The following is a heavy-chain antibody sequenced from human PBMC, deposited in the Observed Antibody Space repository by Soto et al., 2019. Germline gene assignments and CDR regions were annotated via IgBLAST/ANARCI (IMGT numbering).Heavy chain of an antibody. Sequence: EVQLLESGGGLVQPGGSLRLSCAASGFTFSSYAMSWVRQAPGKGLEWVSAISGSGVNTYYADSVKGRFTISRDNSKNTLYLQRNSLRVEDTAVYYCAKAASGYSYGQRIFDYWGQGILVTVSS. D-gene: IGHD5-18*01. J-gene: IGHJ4*02. CDR2: ISGSGVNT. CDR3: AKAASGYSYGQRIFDY. V-gene: IGHV3-23*01. CDR1: GFTFSSYA.